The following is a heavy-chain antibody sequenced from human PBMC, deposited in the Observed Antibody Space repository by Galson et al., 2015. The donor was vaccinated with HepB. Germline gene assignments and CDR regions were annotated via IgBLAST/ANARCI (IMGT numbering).Heavy chain of an antibody. V-gene: IGHV1-18*04. CDR2: ISAYNGNT. D-gene: IGHD2-2*01. J-gene: IGHJ6*02. Sequence: SVKVSCKASGYTFTSYGISWVRQAPGQGLEWMGWISAYNGNTNYAQKLQGRVTMTTDTSTSTAYMELRSLRSDDTAVYYCARDQVVPAATLFHYYYYYGMDVWGQGTTVTVSS. CDR3: ARDQVVPAATLFHYYYYYGMDV. CDR1: GYTFTSYG.